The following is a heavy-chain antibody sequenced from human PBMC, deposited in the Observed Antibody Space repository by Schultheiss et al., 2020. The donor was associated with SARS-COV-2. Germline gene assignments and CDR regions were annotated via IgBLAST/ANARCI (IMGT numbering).Heavy chain of an antibody. V-gene: IGHV3-23*01. Sequence: GGSLRLSCAASGFTFSNYAMSWVRQAPGKGLEWVSAISGGGGSTYYADSVKGRFTISRDNSKNTLYLQMNSLRAEDTAVYYCAKEGSSFGARNYAFDIWGQGTMVTVSS. CDR2: ISGGGGST. D-gene: IGHD3-10*01. CDR3: AKEGSSFGARNYAFDI. J-gene: IGHJ3*02. CDR1: GFTFSNYA.